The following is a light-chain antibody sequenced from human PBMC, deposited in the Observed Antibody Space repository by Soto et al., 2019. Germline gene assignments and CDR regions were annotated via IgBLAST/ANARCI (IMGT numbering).Light chain of an antibody. J-gene: IGKJ3*01. CDR1: QSVSSN. CDR3: QQYYSTPFT. CDR2: DAS. V-gene: IGKV3D-15*01. Sequence: DIVMTQSPATLSVSPGERATLSCRASQSVSSNLAWYQQKPGQAPRLLIYDASNRATGIPARFSGSGSGTDFTLTISSLQAEDVAVYYCQQYYSTPFTFGPGTKVDIK.